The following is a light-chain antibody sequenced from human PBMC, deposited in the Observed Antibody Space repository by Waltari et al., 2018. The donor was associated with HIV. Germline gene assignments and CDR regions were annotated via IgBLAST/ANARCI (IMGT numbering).Light chain of an antibody. CDR3: ATWDSSLRTEV. CDR2: DNY. V-gene: IGLV1-51*01. Sequence: QSVLTQPPSVSAALGQKVTISCSGTRSNIVSSYVSWYQHFPGTAPKLIIYDNYKRPSGIPDLSSGAKSGSSATPGITGLLTGDEAIDYCATWDSSLRTEVFGGGTKLTVL. J-gene: IGLJ3*02. CDR1: RSNIVSSY.